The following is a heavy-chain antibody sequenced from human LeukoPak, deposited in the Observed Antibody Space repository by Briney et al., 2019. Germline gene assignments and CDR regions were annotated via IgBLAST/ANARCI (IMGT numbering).Heavy chain of an antibody. V-gene: IGHV3-23*01. CDR1: GITPSSYA. CDR2: VSGSGGST. D-gene: IGHD3-22*01. CDR3: AKETYYYDSSGYYGYYFDS. J-gene: IGHJ4*02. Sequence: PLGSLRLSPAPSGITPSSYAMSWVRQAPRKRLGWVSGVSGSGGSTYYADSVKGRFTISRDNSKNTLYLQMNSLRAEDTAVYYCAKETYYYDSSGYYGYYFDSWGQGTLVTVSS.